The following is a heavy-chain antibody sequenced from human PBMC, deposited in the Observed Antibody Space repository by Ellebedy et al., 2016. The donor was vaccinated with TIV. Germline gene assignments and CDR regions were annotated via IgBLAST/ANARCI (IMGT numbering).Heavy chain of an antibody. CDR2: ISNDGRSK. D-gene: IGHD4-23*01. J-gene: IGHJ4*02. V-gene: IGHV3-30*03. CDR1: GFTFSDYG. CDR3: SFKGVATRVC. Sequence: PGGSLRLSCVTSGFTFSDYGMHWVRQAPGKGLEWVANISNDGRSKKHGDSVKGRFTISRDNSKNTLYLQMSSLRAEDTAVYYCSFKGVATRVCWGQGTLVTVSS.